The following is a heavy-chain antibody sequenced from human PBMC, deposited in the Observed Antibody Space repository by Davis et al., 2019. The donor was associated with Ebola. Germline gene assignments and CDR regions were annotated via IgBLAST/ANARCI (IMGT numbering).Heavy chain of an antibody. CDR2: IYPGDSNT. CDR3: ARSICSGGSCYLPYFDY. Sequence: GESLKISCKGSGYSFNSYWIGWVRQMPGKGLQWVGIIYPGDSNTRYSPSFQGQVTISADKSISTAYLQWSSLKASDTAMYYCARSICSGGSCYLPYFDYWGQGTLVTVSS. J-gene: IGHJ4*02. CDR1: GYSFNSYW. D-gene: IGHD2-15*01. V-gene: IGHV5-51*01.